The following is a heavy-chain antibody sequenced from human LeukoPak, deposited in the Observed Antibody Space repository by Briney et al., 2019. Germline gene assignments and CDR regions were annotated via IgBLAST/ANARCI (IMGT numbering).Heavy chain of an antibody. Sequence: GGSLRLSCTASGFTFDDYAMHWVRQAPGKGLEWVSGISWNSGSIGYADSVKGRFTISRDNAKNSLYLQMNSLRAEDTALYYCAKAEREYYYDSSGYYFGYWGQGTLVTVSS. CDR1: GFTFDDYA. J-gene: IGHJ4*02. V-gene: IGHV3-9*01. D-gene: IGHD3-22*01. CDR2: ISWNSGSI. CDR3: AKAEREYYYDSSGYYFGY.